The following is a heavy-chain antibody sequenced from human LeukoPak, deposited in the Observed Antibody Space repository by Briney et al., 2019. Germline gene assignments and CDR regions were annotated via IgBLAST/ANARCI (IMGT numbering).Heavy chain of an antibody. Sequence: GGSLRLSCAASGFTFSSFVMSWARQAPGKGLEWVASINHNGNVNYYVDSVKGRFTISRDNAKNSLYLQMSNLRAEDTAVYFCARGGGLDVWGQGATVTVSS. D-gene: IGHD3-16*01. CDR1: GFTFSSFV. J-gene: IGHJ6*02. V-gene: IGHV3-7*03. CDR3: ARGGGLDV. CDR2: INHNGNVN.